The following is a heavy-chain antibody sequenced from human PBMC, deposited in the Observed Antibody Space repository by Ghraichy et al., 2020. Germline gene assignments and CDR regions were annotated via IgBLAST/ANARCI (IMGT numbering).Heavy chain of an antibody. CDR1: GGSVSGHF. J-gene: IGHJ4*02. D-gene: IGHD6-19*01. CDR3: ARESVAVAGLDS. CDR2: VFVSGDT. V-gene: IGHV4-4*07. Sequence: SETLSLTCTVSGGSVSGHFWTWVRHPAGKGLEWIGRVFVSGDTNYNPSLKSRLTISLDTSKNQFSLTLTSVTAADTALYYCARESVAVAGLDSWGQGIPVTVSS.